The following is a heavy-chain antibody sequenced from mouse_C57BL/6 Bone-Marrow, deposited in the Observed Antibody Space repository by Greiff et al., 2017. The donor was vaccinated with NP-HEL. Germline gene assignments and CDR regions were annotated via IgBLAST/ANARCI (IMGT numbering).Heavy chain of an antibody. V-gene: IGHV1-81*01. J-gene: IGHJ4*01. CDR1: GYTFTSYG. Sequence: QVQLQQSGAELARPGASVKLSCKASGYTFTSYGISWVKQRTGQGLEWIGEIYPRSGNTYYNEKFKGKATLTADKSSSTAYMELRSLTSEDSAVYVCARGYYSNGYYARDYGGQGTSVTVSS. D-gene: IGHD2-12*01. CDR3: ARGYYSNGYYARDY. CDR2: IYPRSGNT.